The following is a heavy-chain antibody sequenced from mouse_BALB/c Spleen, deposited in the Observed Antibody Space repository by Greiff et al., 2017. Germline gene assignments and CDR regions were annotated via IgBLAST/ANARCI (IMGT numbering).Heavy chain of an antibody. CDR1: GFNIKDYY. CDR2: IDPENGNT. Sequence: VQLQQSGAELVRPGALVKLSCKASGFNIKDYYMHWVKQRPEQGLEWIGWIDPENGNTIYDPKFQGKASITADTSSNTAYLQLSSLTSEDSAVYYCARIYYGNYGWFAYWGQGTLVTVSA. J-gene: IGHJ3*01. V-gene: IGHV14-1*02. CDR3: ARIYYGNYGWFAY. D-gene: IGHD2-1*01.